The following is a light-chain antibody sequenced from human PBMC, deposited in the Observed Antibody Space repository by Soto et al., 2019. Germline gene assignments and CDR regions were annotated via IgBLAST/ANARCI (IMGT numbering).Light chain of an antibody. CDR1: SSDVGGYNY. J-gene: IGLJ1*01. Sequence: QSALTQPASVSGSPGQSITISYTGTSSDVGGYNYVSWYQQHPGKAPKLMIYDVSNRPSGVSNRFSGSKSGNTASLTISGLQAEDEADYYCSSYTSSSTYVFGTGTKVTVL. CDR3: SSYTSSSTYV. V-gene: IGLV2-14*01. CDR2: DVS.